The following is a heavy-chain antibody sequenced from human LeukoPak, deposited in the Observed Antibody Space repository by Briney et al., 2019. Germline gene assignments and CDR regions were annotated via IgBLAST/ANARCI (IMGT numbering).Heavy chain of an antibody. J-gene: IGHJ4*02. CDR2: IYGGGST. CDR1: GFTVSSNY. D-gene: IGHD6-13*01. CDR3: ARASGIASHLLDY. Sequence: GGSLRLSWAASGFTVSSNYMSWVRQAPGKRLEWVSVIYGGGSTYYAASVKGRFTISRDNSKKTLYLQMNSLRGEDTAVYYCARASGIASHLLDYWGQGTLVTVSS. V-gene: IGHV3-66*02.